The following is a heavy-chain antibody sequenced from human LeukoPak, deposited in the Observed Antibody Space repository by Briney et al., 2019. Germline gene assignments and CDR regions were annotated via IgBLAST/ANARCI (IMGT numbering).Heavy chain of an antibody. CDR3: AKDWSCDY. CDR1: GFTFSNSA. D-gene: IGHD1-26*01. Sequence: PGGSLRLSWAASGFTFSNSAMTWVRQAPGKGLEWVSAISDSGGKTHYADSVKGRFTISRDNSNNTLYLQMNSLRVEDTAIYYCAKDWSCDYWGQGTLITVSS. CDR2: ISDSGGKT. V-gene: IGHV3-23*01. J-gene: IGHJ4*02.